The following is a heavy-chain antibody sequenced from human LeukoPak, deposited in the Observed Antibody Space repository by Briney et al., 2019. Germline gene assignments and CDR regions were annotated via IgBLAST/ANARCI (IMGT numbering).Heavy chain of an antibody. V-gene: IGHV3-30*18. CDR1: GFTFSSYG. D-gene: IGHD3-10*01. CDR2: ISNDGSNK. CDR3: AKGRGAFDI. Sequence: GGSLRLSCVASGFTFSSYGMHWVRQAPGKGLEWVAVISNDGSNKYYADSVKGRFTISRDNSKNTLYLQMNSLRAEDTAVYYCAKGRGAFDIWGQGQWSPSLQ. J-gene: IGHJ3*02.